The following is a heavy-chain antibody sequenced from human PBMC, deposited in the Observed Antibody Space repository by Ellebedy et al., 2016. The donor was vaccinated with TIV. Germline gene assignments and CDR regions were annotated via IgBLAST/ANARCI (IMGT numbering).Heavy chain of an antibody. CDR3: ARASARGSFDY. CDR2: FNAGNGDT. J-gene: IGHJ4*02. D-gene: IGHD6-6*01. V-gene: IGHV1-3*01. CDR1: GYTFTSYA. Sequence: AASVKVSCKASGYTFTSYAMHWVRQAPGQRLAWMGWFNAGNGDTKYSQTFQGRVTITRDTSASTAYMELSSLRSEDTAVYYCARASARGSFDYWGQGTLVTVSS.